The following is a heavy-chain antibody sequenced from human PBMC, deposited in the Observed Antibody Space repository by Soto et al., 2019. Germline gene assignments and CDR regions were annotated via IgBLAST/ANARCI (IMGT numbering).Heavy chain of an antibody. D-gene: IGHD2-2*01. Sequence: ASVKVSCKASGYTFTSYGISWVRQAPGQGLEWMGWISAYNGNTNYAQKLQGRVTMTTDTSTSTAYMELRSLRSDDTAVYYCARALGGYCSSTSCPYYFDYWGQGTLVTVSS. CDR3: ARALGGYCSSTSCPYYFDY. J-gene: IGHJ4*02. CDR1: GYTFTSYG. CDR2: ISAYNGNT. V-gene: IGHV1-18*01.